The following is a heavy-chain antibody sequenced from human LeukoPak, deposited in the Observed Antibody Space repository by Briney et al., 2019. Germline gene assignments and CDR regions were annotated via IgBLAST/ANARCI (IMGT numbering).Heavy chain of an antibody. CDR3: AKPRGSGSYYVGDYFDY. Sequence: PGGSLRLSCAASGFTFSSYAMSWVRLAPGKGLEWVSAISGSGGSTYYADSVKGRFTISRDNSKNTLYLQMNSLRAEDTAVYYCAKPRGSGSYYVGDYFDYWGQGTLVTVSS. CDR2: ISGSGGST. CDR1: GFTFSSYA. D-gene: IGHD1-26*01. V-gene: IGHV3-23*01. J-gene: IGHJ4*02.